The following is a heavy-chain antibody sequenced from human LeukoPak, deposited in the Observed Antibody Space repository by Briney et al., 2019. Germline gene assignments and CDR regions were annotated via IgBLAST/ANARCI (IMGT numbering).Heavy chain of an antibody. CDR3: ASSTLNYFALVTYGSQLSSFDV. D-gene: IGHD2-21*02. CDR2: ISATGGST. V-gene: IGHV3-23*01. Sequence: GGSLRLSCAASGFPFSSYAMSWVRQAPGKGLQWVSSISATGGSTYYADSVKGRSTVSRDNSKNTLYLQMNSLRAEDTAVHYCASSTLNYFALVTYGSQLSSFDVWGQGTMVTVSS. J-gene: IGHJ3*01. CDR1: GFPFSSYA.